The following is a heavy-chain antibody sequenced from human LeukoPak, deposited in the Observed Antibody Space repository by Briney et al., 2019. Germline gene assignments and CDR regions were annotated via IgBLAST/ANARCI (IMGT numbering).Heavy chain of an antibody. Sequence: SSETLSPTCTVSGGSISSYYWSWIRQPPGKGLEWIGYIYYSGSTNYNPSLKSRVTISVDTSKNQFSLKLSSVTAADTAVYYCARGTSPLNDYGDYFDYWGQGTLVTVSS. D-gene: IGHD4-17*01. CDR2: IYYSGST. CDR1: GGSISSYY. J-gene: IGHJ4*02. V-gene: IGHV4-59*01. CDR3: ARGTSPLNDYGDYFDY.